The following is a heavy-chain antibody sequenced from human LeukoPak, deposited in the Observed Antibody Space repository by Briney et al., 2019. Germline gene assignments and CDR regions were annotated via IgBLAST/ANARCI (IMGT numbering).Heavy chain of an antibody. CDR2: IIPIFGTA. D-gene: IGHD3-22*01. CDR1: GGTFSSYA. Sequence: ASVTVSCKASGGTFSSYAISWVRQAPGQGLEWMGGIIPIFGTANYAQKFQGRVTITADESTSTAYMELSSLRSEDTAVYYCARATRTYYYDSNPRHDAFDIWGKGQWSPSLQ. J-gene: IGHJ3*02. CDR3: ARATRTYYYDSNPRHDAFDI. V-gene: IGHV1-69*01.